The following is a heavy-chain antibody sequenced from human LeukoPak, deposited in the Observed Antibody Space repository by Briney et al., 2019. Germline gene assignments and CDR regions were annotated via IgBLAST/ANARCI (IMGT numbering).Heavy chain of an antibody. CDR1: GGSISSYY. J-gene: IGHJ6*02. D-gene: IGHD3-16*01. CDR2: IYDSGST. V-gene: IGHV4-59*08. Sequence: SETLSLTCTVSGGSISSYYWSWIRQPPGKGLEWIGYIYDSGSTNYNPSLKSRVTISVDTSKNQFSLKLSSVTAADTAVYYYASSTLYYGMDVWGQGTTVTVSS. CDR3: ASSTLYYGMDV.